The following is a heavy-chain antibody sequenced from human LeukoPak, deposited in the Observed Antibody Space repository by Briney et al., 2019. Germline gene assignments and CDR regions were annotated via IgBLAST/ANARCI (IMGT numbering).Heavy chain of an antibody. CDR3: ARDGSYYDFWSGYYTGIFDF. V-gene: IGHV3-7*03. Sequence: GGSLRLSCAASGFTFSSYWMSWVRQAPGKGLEWVANIKQDGSEKYYVDSVKGRFTISRDNAKNSLYLQMNSLRAEDTAVYYCARDGSYYDFWSGYYTGIFDFWGQGTLVTVSS. D-gene: IGHD3-3*01. CDR2: IKQDGSEK. CDR1: GFTFSSYW. J-gene: IGHJ4*02.